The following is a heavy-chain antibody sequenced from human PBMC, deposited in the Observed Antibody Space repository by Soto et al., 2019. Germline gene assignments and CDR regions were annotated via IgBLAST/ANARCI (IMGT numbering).Heavy chain of an antibody. CDR1: GYTFTSYG. V-gene: IGHV1-18*01. D-gene: IGHD2-2*01. CDR2: ISAYNGNT. Sequence: QVQLVQSGAEVKKPGASVKVSCKASGYTFTSYGISWVRQAPGQGLEWMGWISAYNGNTNYAQKLQGRVTMTTDTSTSRAYMELRSLRSDDTAVYYCARDKCSSTSCYLDPDWFDPWGQGTLVTVSS. J-gene: IGHJ5*02. CDR3: ARDKCSSTSCYLDPDWFDP.